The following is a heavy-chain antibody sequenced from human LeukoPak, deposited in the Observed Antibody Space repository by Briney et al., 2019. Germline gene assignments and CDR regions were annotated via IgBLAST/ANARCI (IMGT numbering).Heavy chain of an antibody. D-gene: IGHD2/OR15-2a*01. J-gene: IGHJ4*02. V-gene: IGHV3-9*01. CDR3: ARDWFHAIDY. Sequence: GGSLRLSCAASGFTFDDYAMHWVRQAPGKGLEWVSGISWNSGSIGYADSVKGRFTISRDNAKNTLYLQMSSLRAEDTALYYCARDWFHAIDYWGQGTLVTVSS. CDR2: ISWNSGSI. CDR1: GFTFDDYA.